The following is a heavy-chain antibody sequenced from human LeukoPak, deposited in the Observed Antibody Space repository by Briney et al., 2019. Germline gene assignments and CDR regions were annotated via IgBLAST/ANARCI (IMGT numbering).Heavy chain of an antibody. D-gene: IGHD2-2*01. CDR3: ARVYCSSTSCYFSPGVGNAFDI. J-gene: IGHJ3*02. CDR2: INPNSGGT. Sequence: ASVKVSCKASGYTFTGYYMHWVRQAPGQGLEWMGWINPNSGGTNYAQKLQGRVTMTRDTSISTAYMELSRLRSDDTAVYYCARVYCSSTSCYFSPGVGNAFDIWGQGTMVTVSS. CDR1: GYTFTGYY. V-gene: IGHV1-2*02.